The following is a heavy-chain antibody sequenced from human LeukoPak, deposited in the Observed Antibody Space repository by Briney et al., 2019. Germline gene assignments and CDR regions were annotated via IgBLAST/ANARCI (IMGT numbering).Heavy chain of an antibody. CDR2: LTGSGGAA. CDR1: GFTFSSYV. Sequence: GGSLRLSCAASGFTFSSYVIFWVREAPGKGLEWVSYLTGSGGAADYADSVKGRFTTSRDNSKNTVYLQMNSLSAEDTAIYYCANDFRYYFGSGTASWGQGTLVTVSS. V-gene: IGHV3-23*01. J-gene: IGHJ5*02. CDR3: ANDFRYYFGSGTAS. D-gene: IGHD3-10*01.